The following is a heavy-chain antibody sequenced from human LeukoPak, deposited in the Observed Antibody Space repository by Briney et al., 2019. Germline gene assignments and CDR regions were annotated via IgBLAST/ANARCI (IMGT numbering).Heavy chain of an antibody. D-gene: IGHD2-21*02. V-gene: IGHV3-30*04. CDR2: ISYDGSNK. CDR3: ARSGGDYAFDI. J-gene: IGHJ3*02. CDR1: GFTFSSYA. Sequence: GRSLRLSCAASGFTFSSYAMHWVRQAPGKGLEWAAVISYDGSNKYYADSVKGRFTISRDNSKNTLYLQMNSLRAEDTAVYYCARSGGDYAFDIWGQGTMVTVSS.